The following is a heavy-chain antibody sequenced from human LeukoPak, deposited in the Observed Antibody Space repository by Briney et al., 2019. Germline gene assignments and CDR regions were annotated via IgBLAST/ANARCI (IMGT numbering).Heavy chain of an antibody. V-gene: IGHV3-21*04. Sequence: GGSLRLSCAASGFTFSSYSMNWVRQAPGKGLEWVSSISSSSSYIYYADPVKGRFTISRDNAKNSLYLQMNSLRAEDTAVYYCAKDPLPGRLGAFDYWGQGTLVTVSS. CDR2: ISSSSSYI. CDR1: GFTFSSYS. CDR3: AKDPLPGRLGAFDY. D-gene: IGHD1-26*01. J-gene: IGHJ4*02.